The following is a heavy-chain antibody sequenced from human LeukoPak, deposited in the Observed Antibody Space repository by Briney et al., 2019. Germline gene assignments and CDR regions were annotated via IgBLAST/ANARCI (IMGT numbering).Heavy chain of an antibody. V-gene: IGHV4-39*07. CDR2: IYYSGNT. CDR3: ARGIQSTGWYGY. D-gene: IGHD6-19*01. J-gene: IGHJ4*02. CDR1: GDSISTSNSY. Sequence: PSETLSLTCTVSGDSISTSNSYWGWIRQPPGKGLEWIGSIYYSGNTYYNASLKSRVTISVDTSKNEFSLRATYVTAADTAMYYCARGIQSTGWYGYWGQGTLVTVSS.